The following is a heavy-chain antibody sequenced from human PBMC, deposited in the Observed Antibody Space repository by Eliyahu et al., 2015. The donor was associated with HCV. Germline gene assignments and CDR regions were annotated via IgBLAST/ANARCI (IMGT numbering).Heavy chain of an antibody. CDR2: ISGYTGNT. CDR3: VRLVPYASGSVY. Sequence: QVRLVQSGAEVKKPGASVQVSCXASGYTFANYGISWVRQAPGQGLEWMGWISGYTGNTDYAQNFQGRVLMTTDTSTNTAYMEVMSLRSDDTAMYYCVRLVPYASGSVYWGQGTLVTVSS. CDR1: GYTFANYG. D-gene: IGHD3-10*01. J-gene: IGHJ4*02. V-gene: IGHV1-18*01.